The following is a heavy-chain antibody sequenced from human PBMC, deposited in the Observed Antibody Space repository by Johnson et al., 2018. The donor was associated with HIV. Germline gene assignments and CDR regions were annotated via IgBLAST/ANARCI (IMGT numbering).Heavy chain of an antibody. V-gene: IGHV3-66*01. CDR2: IDSGGGT. D-gene: IGHD3-10*01. Sequence: VQLVESGGGLVQSGGSLRLSCAGSGFTVSTFYMTWVRQGPGKGLEWVSVIDSGGGTKYADSVTGRFTISRDNSKNTLHLQMNSLRTEDTAVYSCARDLRFKRSVQGRVIISGVFDMWGQGTVVSVSS. J-gene: IGHJ3*02. CDR1: GFTVSTFY. CDR3: ARDLRFKRSVQGRVIISGVFDM.